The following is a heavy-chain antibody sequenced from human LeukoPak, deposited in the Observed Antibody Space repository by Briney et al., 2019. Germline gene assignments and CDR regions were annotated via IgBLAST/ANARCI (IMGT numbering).Heavy chain of an antibody. CDR2: INPNSGGT. J-gene: IGHJ4*02. Sequence: ASVKVSCKASGYTFTGYYMHWVRQAPGQGLEWMGWINPNSGGTNYAQKFQGRVTTTRDTSISTAYMELSRLRSDDTAVYYCARGRSTMVRGVIIIDYWGQGTLVTVSS. V-gene: IGHV1-2*02. CDR1: GYTFTGYY. CDR3: ARGRSTMVRGVIIIDY. D-gene: IGHD3-10*01.